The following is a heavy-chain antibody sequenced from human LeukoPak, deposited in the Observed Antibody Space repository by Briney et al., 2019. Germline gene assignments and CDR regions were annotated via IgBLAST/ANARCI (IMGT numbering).Heavy chain of an antibody. Sequence: GGSLRLSCAASGFTFSDYYMSWIRQAPGKGLEWVSYISSSGSTIYYADSVKGRFTISRDNAKNSLYLQMNSLRAEDTAVYYCARDRSSSWNYGMDVWGQGTTVTVSS. D-gene: IGHD6-13*01. CDR1: GFTFSDYY. CDR2: ISSSGSTI. J-gene: IGHJ6*02. CDR3: ARDRSSSWNYGMDV. V-gene: IGHV3-11*01.